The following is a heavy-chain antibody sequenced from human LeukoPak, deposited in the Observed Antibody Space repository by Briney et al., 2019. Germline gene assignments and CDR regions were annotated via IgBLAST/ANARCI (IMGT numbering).Heavy chain of an antibody. D-gene: IGHD3-22*01. J-gene: IGHJ4*02. CDR3: AKDPYDNSGYYYDY. V-gene: IGHV3-23*01. CDR2: ISASGGST. Sequence: SGGSLRLSCAASGFTFSGYGMSWVRQAPGKGLEWVSAISASGGSTYFADSAEGRFTISRDNSKNTLYLQMDSLRGEDAAVYYCAKDPYDNSGYYYDYWGQGTLVTVSS. CDR1: GFTFSGYG.